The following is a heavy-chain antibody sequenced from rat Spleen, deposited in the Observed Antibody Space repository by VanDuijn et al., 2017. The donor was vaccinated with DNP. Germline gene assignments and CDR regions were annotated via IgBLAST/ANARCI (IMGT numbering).Heavy chain of an antibody. CDR1: AYSITNNY. CDR3: ARGLNYGGYNYYWYFDF. J-gene: IGHJ1*01. V-gene: IGHV3-1*01. Sequence: VQLQESGPGLVKPSQSLYLTCSVTAYSITNNYWAWTRKFPGNRMEWMGYRSYSGSTGYNPSLKSRISITRDTSKNHFFLQLNSVTTEDTATYYCARGLNYGGYNYYWYFDFWGPGTMVTVSS. D-gene: IGHD1-11*01. CDR2: RSYSGST.